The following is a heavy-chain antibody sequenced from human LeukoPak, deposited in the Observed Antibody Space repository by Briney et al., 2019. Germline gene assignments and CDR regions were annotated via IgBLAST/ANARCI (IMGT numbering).Heavy chain of an antibody. Sequence: SETLSLTCTGSGGSISSGGYYWSWIRQHPGKGLEWIGYIYYSGSTYYNPSLKSRATISVDTSKNQFSLKLSSVTAADTAVYYCARGRTMTTVTTYFDYWGQETLVTVSS. CDR1: GGSISSGGYY. CDR2: IYYSGST. J-gene: IGHJ4*02. D-gene: IGHD4-17*01. CDR3: ARGRTMTTVTTYFDY. V-gene: IGHV4-31*03.